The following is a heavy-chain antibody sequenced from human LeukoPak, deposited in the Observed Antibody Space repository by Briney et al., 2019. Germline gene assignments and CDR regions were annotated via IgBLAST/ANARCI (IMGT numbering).Heavy chain of an antibody. D-gene: IGHD6-13*01. CDR3: TRRPRGPAAGSGYYYYYYMDI. J-gene: IGHJ6*03. V-gene: IGHV4-39*01. CDR1: GGSISSSSYY. CDR2: IYYSGST. Sequence: SETLSLTRTVSGGSISSSSYYWGWIRQPPGKGLEWIGSIYYSGSTYYNPSLKSRVTISVDTSKNQFSLKLSSVTAADTAVYYCTRRPRGPAAGSGYYYYYYMDIWGKGTTVTVSS.